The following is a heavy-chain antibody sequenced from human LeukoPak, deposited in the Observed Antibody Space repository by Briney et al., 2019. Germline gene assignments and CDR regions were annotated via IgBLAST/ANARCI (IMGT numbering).Heavy chain of an antibody. CDR2: ITYDGNTK. Sequence: SGRSLRLSCAASGFAFSNCGMHWVRQAPGKGLEWVAVITYDGNTKYYLDSVKGRFTISRDNSKNTLYLQMSSLRGEDTAVYYCTKDYSSGWYGGIDHWGQGALVTVSS. D-gene: IGHD6-19*01. J-gene: IGHJ4*02. CDR3: TKDYSSGWYGGIDH. CDR1: GFAFSNCG. V-gene: IGHV3-30*18.